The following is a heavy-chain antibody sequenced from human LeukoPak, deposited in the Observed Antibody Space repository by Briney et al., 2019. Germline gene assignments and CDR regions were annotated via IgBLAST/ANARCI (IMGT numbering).Heavy chain of an antibody. CDR2: ISSTSAYI. V-gene: IGHV3-21*01. J-gene: IGHJ5*01. Sequence: GGSLRLSCAASGFTVSSNYMTWVRQAPGKGLEWVSSISSTSAYIHYADSVKGRFTISRDSVDNVVYLEMNSLGAEDTATYYCARVAVSGPTGWFDSWGQGTLVIVSS. D-gene: IGHD2-8*02. CDR1: GFTVSSNY. CDR3: ARVAVSGPTGWFDS.